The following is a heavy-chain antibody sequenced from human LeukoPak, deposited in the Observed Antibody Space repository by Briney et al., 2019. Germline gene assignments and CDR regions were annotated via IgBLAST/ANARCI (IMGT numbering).Heavy chain of an antibody. CDR2: ISSSGSTI. CDR3: ARVRGEAFDI. J-gene: IGHJ3*02. Sequence: GGSLRLSCAASGFTFSSYETNWVRQAPGKGLEWVSYISSSGSTIYYADSVKGRFTISRDNAKNSLYLQMNSLRAEDTAVYYCARVRGEAFDIWGQGTMVTVSS. V-gene: IGHV3-48*03. CDR1: GFTFSSYE. D-gene: IGHD3-10*01.